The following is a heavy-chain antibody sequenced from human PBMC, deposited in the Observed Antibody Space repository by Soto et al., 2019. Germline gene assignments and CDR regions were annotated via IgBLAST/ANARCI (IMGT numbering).Heavy chain of an antibody. D-gene: IGHD3-22*01. Sequence: GGSLRLSCSASGFTFSSYAMHWVRQAPGKGLEYVSAISSNGGSTYYADSVKGRFTISRDNSKNMLYLQMSSLRAEDTAVYYCVKDTYDSSGYYSHFDYWGQGTLVTVSS. J-gene: IGHJ4*02. CDR1: GFTFSSYA. CDR2: ISSNGGST. V-gene: IGHV3-64D*06. CDR3: VKDTYDSSGYYSHFDY.